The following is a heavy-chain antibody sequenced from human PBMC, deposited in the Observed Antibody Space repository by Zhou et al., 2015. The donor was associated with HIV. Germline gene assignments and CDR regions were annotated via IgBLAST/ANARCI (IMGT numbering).Heavy chain of an antibody. J-gene: IGHJ5*02. CDR1: GGTFSSYA. CDR3: ARDRGFSDLIGKNWFDP. CDR2: IIPIFGTA. D-gene: IGHD3-16*01. V-gene: IGHV1-69*01. Sequence: QVQLVQSGAEVKKPGSSVKVSCKASGGTFSSYAISWVRQAPGQGLEWMGGIIPIFGTANYAQKFQGRVTITADESTSTAYMELSSLRSEDTAVYYCARDRGFSDLIGKNWFDPWGQGTLVTVSS.